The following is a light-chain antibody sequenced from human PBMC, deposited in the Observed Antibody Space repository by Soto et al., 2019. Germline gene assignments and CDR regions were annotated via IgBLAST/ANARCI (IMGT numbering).Light chain of an antibody. CDR2: DAS. Sequence: EIVLTQSPGTLSLSPGERATLSCRSSQSVSSSYVAWYQQKPGQAPRLLIYDASNRATGIPDRFSGSGSGTDFTLTISRLEPEDFAVYYCQQYCNSPTFCQGTKVEIK. J-gene: IGKJ1*01. V-gene: IGKV3-20*01. CDR3: QQYCNSPT. CDR1: QSVSSSY.